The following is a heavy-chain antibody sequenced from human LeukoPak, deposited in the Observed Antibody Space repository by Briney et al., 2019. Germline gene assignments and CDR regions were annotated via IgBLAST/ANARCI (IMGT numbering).Heavy chain of an antibody. CDR2: ISSSGSTI. Sequence: GGSLRLSCLASGFTFSSYEMNWVRQAPGKGLEWVSYISSSGSTIYYADSVKGRFTISRDNAKNSLYLQMNSLRAEDTAVYYCAELGITMIGGVWGKGTTVTISS. D-gene: IGHD3-10*02. CDR3: AELGITMIGGV. CDR1: GFTFSSYE. J-gene: IGHJ6*04. V-gene: IGHV3-48*03.